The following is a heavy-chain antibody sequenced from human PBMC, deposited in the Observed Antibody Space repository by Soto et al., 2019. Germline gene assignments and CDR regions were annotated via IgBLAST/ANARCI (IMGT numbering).Heavy chain of an antibody. CDR2: IYYSGST. D-gene: IGHD2-15*01. CDR1: GGSISSSNW. J-gene: IGHJ4*02. Sequence: SETLSLTCAVSGGSISSSNWWSWVRQPPRKGLELIGYIYYSGSTNYNPSLKSRVTISVDTSKNQFSLKLSSVTAADTAVYFCARGGNCSGGSCYGSDYWGQGTLVTVSS. V-gene: IGHV4-4*02. CDR3: ARGGNCSGGSCYGSDY.